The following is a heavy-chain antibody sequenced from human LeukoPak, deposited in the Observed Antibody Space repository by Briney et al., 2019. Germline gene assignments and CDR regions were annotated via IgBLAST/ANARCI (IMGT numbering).Heavy chain of an antibody. CDR1: GLTFSSYA. Sequence: PGGSLRLSWAASGLTFSSYAMSSVRHAPGKGLGWVSGISGSGGNTYYADSVKGRFTISRDNSKNTLYLQMNILRAEDTAVYYCAEETGHSGYDYGDYWGQGTLVTVSS. D-gene: IGHD5-12*01. CDR2: ISGSGGNT. CDR3: AEETGHSGYDYGDY. V-gene: IGHV3-23*01. J-gene: IGHJ4*02.